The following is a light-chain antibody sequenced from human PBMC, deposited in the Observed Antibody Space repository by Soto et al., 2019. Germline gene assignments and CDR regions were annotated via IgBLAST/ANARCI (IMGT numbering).Light chain of an antibody. CDR2: GAS. V-gene: IGKV3-15*01. J-gene: IGKJ2*01. CDR1: QSVSSN. CDR3: QQYKTLPPSYN. Sequence: EIVMTQSPSTLSVSPGERATLSCRASQSVSSNLAWYQQKPGHSPRLLIYGASPRDTGIPASFSGSGSGTEFTLTISSLQSEDFAVYYCQQYKTLPPSYNFGQGTKLEIK.